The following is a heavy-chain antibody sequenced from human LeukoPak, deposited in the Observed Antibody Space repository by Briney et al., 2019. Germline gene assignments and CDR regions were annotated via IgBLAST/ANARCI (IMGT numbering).Heavy chain of an antibody. CDR3: ARGFRVDY. J-gene: IGHJ4*02. CDR1: GFTFSSYW. Sequence: GGSLRLSCAAPGFTFSSYWMSWVRQAPGKGLEWVANIKQDGSEKYYVDSVKGRFTISRDNAKNSLYLQMNSLGAEDTAVYYCARGFRVDYWGQGTLVTVSS. CDR2: IKQDGSEK. V-gene: IGHV3-7*01.